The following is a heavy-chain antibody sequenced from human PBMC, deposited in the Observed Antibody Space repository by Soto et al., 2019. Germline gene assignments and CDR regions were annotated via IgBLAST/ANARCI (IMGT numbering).Heavy chain of an antibody. CDR1: GYTFTSYD. J-gene: IGHJ4*02. CDR3: ARFVRHQLPAIDF. CDR2: MNPESRNT. V-gene: IGHV1-8*01. D-gene: IGHD2-2*01. Sequence: QVQLVQSGAEVKEPGASVRVSCKASGYTFTSYDINWVRQATGQGLEWMGWMNPESRNTGYAQKFQGRVTMTRDTSISTAYMELTSLRSEAAAVYYCARFVRHQLPAIDFWGQGTLVTVSS.